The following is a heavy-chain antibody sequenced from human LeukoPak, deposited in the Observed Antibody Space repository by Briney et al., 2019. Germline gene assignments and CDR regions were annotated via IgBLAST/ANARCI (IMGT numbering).Heavy chain of an antibody. CDR1: GFTFDDYA. Sequence: PGGSLRLSCAASGFTFDDYAMHWVRQAPGKGLEWVSGISGSGDSTYYADSMRGRITISRDNAKNTLYLQMNSLRAEDTAVYYCANLGANYYFDYWAQGTLVTVSS. CDR2: ISGSGDST. CDR3: ANLGANYYFDY. J-gene: IGHJ4*02. V-gene: IGHV3-23*01. D-gene: IGHD4/OR15-4a*01.